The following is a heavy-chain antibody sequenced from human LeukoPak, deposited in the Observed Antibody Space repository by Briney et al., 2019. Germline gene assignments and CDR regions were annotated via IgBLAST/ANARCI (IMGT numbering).Heavy chain of an antibody. CDR3: ARDLQRSGYFDY. D-gene: IGHD5-18*01. CDR1: GGSISSSY. V-gene: IGHV4-59*01. Sequence: PSETLSLTCTVSGGSISSSYWSWIRQPPGKGLEWIGYIYYSGSTNYNPSLKSRVTISVDTSKNQFSLKLSSVTAADTAVYYCARDLQRSGYFDYWGQGTLVTVSS. J-gene: IGHJ4*02. CDR2: IYYSGST.